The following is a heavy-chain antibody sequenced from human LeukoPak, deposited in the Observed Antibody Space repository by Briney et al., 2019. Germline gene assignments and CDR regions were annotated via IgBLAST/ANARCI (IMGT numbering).Heavy chain of an antibody. J-gene: IGHJ6*02. V-gene: IGHV3-7*01. D-gene: IGHD6-13*01. CDR2: IKQDGSEK. Sequence: GGSLRLSCAASGFTFSSYWMSWVSQAPGKGLEWVANIKQDGSEKYYVDSVKGRFTISRDNAKNSLYLQMNSLRAEDTAVYYCARDPGDRSSSAPNYFYYYGMDVWGQGTTVTVSS. CDR3: ARDPGDRSSSAPNYFYYYGMDV. CDR1: GFTFSSYW.